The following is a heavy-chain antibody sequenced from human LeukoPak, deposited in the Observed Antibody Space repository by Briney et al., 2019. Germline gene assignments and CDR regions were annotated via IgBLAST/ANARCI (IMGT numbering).Heavy chain of an antibody. CDR3: VRGGDGYNTDY. CDR1: GGSNSSYY. Sequence: PSETLSHXCTVSGGSNSSYYWSWIRRPPGKGLEWIGYIYYSGSTNYNPSLKSRVTISVDTSKNQFSLKLSSVTAADTAVYYCVRGGDGYNTDYWGQGTLVTVSS. D-gene: IGHD5-24*01. V-gene: IGHV4-59*01. CDR2: IYYSGST. J-gene: IGHJ4*02.